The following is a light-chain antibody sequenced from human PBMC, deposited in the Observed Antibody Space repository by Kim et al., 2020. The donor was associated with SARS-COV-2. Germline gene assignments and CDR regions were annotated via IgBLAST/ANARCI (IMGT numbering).Light chain of an antibody. CDR2: DNN. V-gene: IGLV1-51*01. Sequence: QSVLTQPPSVSAAPGQKVTISCSGSSSNIGNNYVSWYQQLPGTAPKLLIYDNNKRPSGIPDRFSGSKSGTSATLGITGLQTGDEADYCCGTWDSSLSAWVFGGGTQLTVL. J-gene: IGLJ3*02. CDR1: SSNIGNNY. CDR3: GTWDSSLSAWV.